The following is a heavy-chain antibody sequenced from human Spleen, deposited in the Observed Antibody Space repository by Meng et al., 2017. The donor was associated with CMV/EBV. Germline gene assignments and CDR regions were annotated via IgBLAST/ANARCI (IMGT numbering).Heavy chain of an antibody. J-gene: IGHJ4*02. Sequence: ASGYTFISYAMHWVRQAPGQRLEWMGWINARNGNTKYSQKFQGGVTITGDTSACTAYMELSSLRSEDTAVYYCARDRAVVVPAAMDYWGQGTLVTVSS. CDR1: GYTFISYA. CDR3: ARDRAVVVPAAMDY. V-gene: IGHV1-3*01. CDR2: INARNGNT. D-gene: IGHD2-2*01.